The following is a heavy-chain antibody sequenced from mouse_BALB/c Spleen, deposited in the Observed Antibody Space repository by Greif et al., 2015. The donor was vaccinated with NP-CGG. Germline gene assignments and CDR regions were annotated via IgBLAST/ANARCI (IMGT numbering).Heavy chain of an antibody. D-gene: IGHD2-4*01. V-gene: IGHV1-26*01. J-gene: IGHJ3*01. CDR3: ARGYDYEAWFAY. CDR1: GYSFTGYY. CDR2: VNPNNGGT. Sequence: LVESGASVKISCKASGYSFTGYYMHWVKQSHGKSLEWIGRVNPNNGGTSYNQKFKGKAILTVDKSSSTAYMELRSLTSEDSAVYYRARGYDYEAWFAYWGQGTLVTVSA.